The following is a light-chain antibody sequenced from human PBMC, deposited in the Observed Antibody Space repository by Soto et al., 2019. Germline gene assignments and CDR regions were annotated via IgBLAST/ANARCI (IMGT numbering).Light chain of an antibody. Sequence: DIQMTQSPSTLSASVGDRVTITCRASQSISSWLAWYQQKPGKAPKLLIYDASSLESGVPSRFSVSGSGTEFTLTISSLQPDDFATYYCQQYNTYPWPFGQGTKVDIK. CDR1: QSISSW. CDR2: DAS. V-gene: IGKV1-5*01. CDR3: QQYNTYPWP. J-gene: IGKJ1*01.